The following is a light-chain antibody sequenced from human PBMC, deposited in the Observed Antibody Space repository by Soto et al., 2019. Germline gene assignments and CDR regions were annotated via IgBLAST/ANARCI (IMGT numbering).Light chain of an antibody. CDR2: RNN. CDR3: AAWDDSLSGFVV. Sequence: QSVLTQPPSASGTPGQRVTISCSGSSSNIGSNYVYWYQQLPGTAPKLLIYRNNQRPSGVPDRFSGSKSGTSASLAISGLRSEDEAAYHCAAWDDSLSGFVVFGGGTMLTVL. V-gene: IGLV1-47*01. CDR1: SSNIGSNY. J-gene: IGLJ2*01.